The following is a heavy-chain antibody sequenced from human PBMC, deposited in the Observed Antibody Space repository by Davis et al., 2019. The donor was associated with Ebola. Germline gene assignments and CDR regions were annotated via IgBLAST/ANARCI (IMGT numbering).Heavy chain of an antibody. CDR1: GYSIGRGFS. V-gene: IGHV4-38-2*02. Sequence: MPGGSLRLSCTVSGYSIGRGFSWGWIRQPPGKGLEWIGSIYHSGSTNYNPSLKSRVTISVDTSKNQFSLKLSSVTAADTAVYYCAEGGDDGLGYWGQGTLVTVSS. CDR3: AEGGDDGLGY. D-gene: IGHD3-16*01. J-gene: IGHJ4*02. CDR2: IYHSGST.